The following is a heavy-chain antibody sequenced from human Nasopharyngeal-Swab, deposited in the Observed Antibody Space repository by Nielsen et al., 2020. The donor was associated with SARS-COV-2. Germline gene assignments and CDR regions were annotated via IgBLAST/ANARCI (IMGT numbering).Heavy chain of an antibody. CDR1: GYTLTELS. Sequence: ASVKVSCKVSGYTLTELSMHWVRQAPGKGLEWMGGFDPEDGETIYAQKFQGRVTMTEDTSTDTAYMELSSLRSEDTAVYYCATAPLWFGELLSHPNWFDPWGQGTLVTVSS. V-gene: IGHV1-24*01. CDR2: FDPEDGET. CDR3: ATAPLWFGELLSHPNWFDP. J-gene: IGHJ5*02. D-gene: IGHD3-10*01.